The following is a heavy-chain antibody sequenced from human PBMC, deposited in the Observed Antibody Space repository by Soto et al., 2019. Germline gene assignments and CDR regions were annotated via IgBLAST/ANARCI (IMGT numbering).Heavy chain of an antibody. V-gene: IGHV1-69*12. CDR2: IIPIFGTA. J-gene: IGHJ3*02. CDR1: GGTFSSYA. Sequence: QVQMVQSGAEVKKPGSSVKVSCKASGGTFSSYAISWVRQAPGQGLEWMGGIIPIFGTANYAQKFQGRVTITADASTSTAYMELSILRSEDTAVYYCARDVIPHGDVDAFDIWGQGTMVTVSS. CDR3: ARDVIPHGDVDAFDI. D-gene: IGHD4-17*01.